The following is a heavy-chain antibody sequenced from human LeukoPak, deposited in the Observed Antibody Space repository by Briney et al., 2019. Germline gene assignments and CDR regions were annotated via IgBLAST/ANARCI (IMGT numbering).Heavy chain of an antibody. Sequence: ASVKVSCKASGYTFTGYYMHWVRQAPGQGLEWMGWINPNSGGTNYAQKFQGRVTMTRDTSISTAYMELSRLRSDDTAVYYRARDMRKYQLLVYYYYYMDVWGKGTTVTVSS. CDR2: INPNSGGT. V-gene: IGHV1-2*02. CDR1: GYTFTGYY. CDR3: ARDMRKYQLLVYYYYYMDV. D-gene: IGHD2-2*01. J-gene: IGHJ6*03.